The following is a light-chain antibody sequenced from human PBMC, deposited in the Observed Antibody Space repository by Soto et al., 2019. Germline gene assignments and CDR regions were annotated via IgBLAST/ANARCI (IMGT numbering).Light chain of an antibody. J-gene: IGKJ1*01. CDR3: HHYAST. CDR1: QSVTSTY. CDR2: GAS. V-gene: IGKV3-20*01. Sequence: ERVMTQSPGALSLSPGERSTLSCRASQSVTSTYLAWYQQKPGQAPRLLIYGASSRATGVPDRFSGSGSGTDFTLTISRLEPEDFAVYFCHHYASTFGQGTKVDIK.